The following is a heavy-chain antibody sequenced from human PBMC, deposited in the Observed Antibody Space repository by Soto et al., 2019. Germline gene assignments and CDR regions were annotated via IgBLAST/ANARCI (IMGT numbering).Heavy chain of an antibody. Sequence: QVQLVESGGGVVQHGRSLRLSCAASGFTFSSYGMHWVRQAPGKGLVRVEVIWYDGSKKYYADSVKGRFTISRDNSKNTLYLQMNSLRAEDTAVYYCARDHRLYYSGSGTGYWGQGTLVTVSS. D-gene: IGHD3-10*01. J-gene: IGHJ4*02. CDR2: IWYDGSKK. CDR1: GFTFSSYG. CDR3: ARDHRLYYSGSGTGY. V-gene: IGHV3-33*01.